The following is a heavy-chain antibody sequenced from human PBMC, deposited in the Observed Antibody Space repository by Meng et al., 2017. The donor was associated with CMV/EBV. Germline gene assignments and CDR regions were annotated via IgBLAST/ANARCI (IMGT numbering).Heavy chain of an antibody. CDR2: IYYSGST. J-gene: IGHJ5*02. CDR3: ARGYQLPGWFDP. V-gene: IGHV4-59*01. D-gene: IGHD2-2*01. CDR1: GGSISSYY. Sequence: GSLRLSCTVSGGSISSYYWSWIRQPPGKGLEWIGYIYYSGSTNYNPSLKSRVTISVDTSKNQFSLKLSSVIAADTAVYYCARGYQLPGWFDPWGQGTLVTVSS.